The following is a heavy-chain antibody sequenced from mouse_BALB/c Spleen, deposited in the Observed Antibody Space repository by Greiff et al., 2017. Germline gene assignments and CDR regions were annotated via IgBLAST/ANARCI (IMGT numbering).Heavy chain of an antibody. CDR1: GFTFSSFG. D-gene: IGHD1-1*01. J-gene: IGHJ4*01. V-gene: IGHV5-17*02. CDR3: ARYSGLLRYAMDD. CDR2: ISSGSSTI. Sequence: EVQRVESGGGLVQPGGSRKLSCAASGFTFSSFGMHWVRQAPEKGLEWVAYISSGSSTIYYADTVKGRFTISRDNPKNTLFLQMTSLTSEDTAMYYCARYSGLLRYAMDDWGQGTSVTVSS.